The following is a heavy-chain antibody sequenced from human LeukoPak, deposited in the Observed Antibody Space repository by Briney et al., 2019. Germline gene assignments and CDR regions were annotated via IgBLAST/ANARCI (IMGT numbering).Heavy chain of an antibody. D-gene: IGHD4-17*01. CDR2: ISSSGSTI. V-gene: IGHV3-48*03. Sequence: GGSLRLSCAASGFTFSSYEMHWVRQVPGKGLEWVSYISSSGSTIYYADSVKGRFTISRDKAKSSLYLKMNSLRAEDTAVYYCARDLGHDYGDYRWGQGTLVTVSS. J-gene: IGHJ4*02. CDR3: ARDLGHDYGDYR. CDR1: GFTFSSYE.